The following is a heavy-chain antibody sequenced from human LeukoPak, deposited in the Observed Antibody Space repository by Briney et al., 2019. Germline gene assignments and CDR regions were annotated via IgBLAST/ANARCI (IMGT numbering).Heavy chain of an antibody. CDR3: AKRGNDDYFDS. J-gene: IGHJ4*02. CDR1: GFTFSSYA. CDR2: ISGGGGST. D-gene: IGHD1-1*01. V-gene: IGHV3-23*01. Sequence: PGRSLRLSCAASGFTFSSYAMNWVRQAPGKGLEWVSAISGGGGSTYYADSVKGRFSISRDNSKNTLYLQVNSLRAEDTALYYCAKRGNDDYFDSWGQGTLVTVSS.